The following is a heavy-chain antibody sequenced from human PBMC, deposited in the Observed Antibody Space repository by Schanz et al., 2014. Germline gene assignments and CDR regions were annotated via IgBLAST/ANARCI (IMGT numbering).Heavy chain of an antibody. V-gene: IGHV3-66*01. J-gene: IGHJ4*02. D-gene: IGHD3-10*01. Sequence: EVQLVESGGGFVQLGGPLLLSCVVSGFTVSSDHMSWVRQAPGKGLEWVSTIYASGATYYADSVKRRFTISRDISKNTLHLQVTSLRAEDTAIYYCARDGNYYGSRDYYKTPYYFDSWGQGTLVTVSS. CDR2: IYASGAT. CDR1: GFTVSSDH. CDR3: ARDGNYYGSRDYYKTPYYFDS.